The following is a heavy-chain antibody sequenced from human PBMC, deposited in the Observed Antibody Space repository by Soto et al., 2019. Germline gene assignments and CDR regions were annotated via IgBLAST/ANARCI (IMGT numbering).Heavy chain of an antibody. CDR3: ASIPVDYDILTGPPEWYFEL. CDR2: ISSSGSTI. D-gene: IGHD3-9*01. V-gene: IGHV3-11*01. J-gene: IGHJ2*01. CDR1: GFTFSDYY. Sequence: QVQLVESGGGLVKPGGSLRLSCAASGFTFSDYYMSWIRQAPGKGLEWVSYISSSGSTIYYADSVKGRFTISRDNAKNSLYLQMNSLGAEDTAGYYCASIPVDYDILTGPPEWYFELWGRGTLVTVSS.